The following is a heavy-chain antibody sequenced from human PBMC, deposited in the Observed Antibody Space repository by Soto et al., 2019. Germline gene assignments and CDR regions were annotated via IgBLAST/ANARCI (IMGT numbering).Heavy chain of an antibody. CDR2: LSGSGGST. V-gene: IGHV3-23*01. Sequence: PGGSLRLSCAASGFTFSSYAMSWVRQAPGKGLEWVSTLSGSGGSTYYADSVKGRFTISRDNSKNTLYLQMHILRAEDTAIYYCAKGVAYNNGWHKQFDYWGQGTLVTVSS. J-gene: IGHJ4*02. CDR3: AKGVAYNNGWHKQFDY. D-gene: IGHD6-19*01. CDR1: GFTFSSYA.